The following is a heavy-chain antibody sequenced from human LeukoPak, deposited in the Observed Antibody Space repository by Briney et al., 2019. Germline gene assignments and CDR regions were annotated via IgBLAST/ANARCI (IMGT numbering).Heavy chain of an antibody. CDR2: INHSGST. CDR3: ARGLLFDY. D-gene: IGHD2-21*01. V-gene: IGHV4-34*01. CDR1: GGSFSGYY. J-gene: IGHJ4*02. Sequence: SETLSLTCAVYGGSFSGYYWSWIRQPPGKGLEWIGEINHSGSTNYNPSLKSRVTISVDTSKNQFSLKLSSVTAADTAVYYCARGLLFDYWGQGTLVTVS.